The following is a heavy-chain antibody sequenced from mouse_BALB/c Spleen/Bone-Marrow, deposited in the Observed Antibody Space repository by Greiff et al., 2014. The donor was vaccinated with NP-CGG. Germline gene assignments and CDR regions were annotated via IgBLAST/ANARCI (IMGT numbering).Heavy chain of an antibody. D-gene: IGHD4-1*01. Sequence: VTLKESGAELVKPGASVKLSCTASGFNIKDTYMHWAKQRPEQGLEWIGRIDPASDYTQFDSKFQGKATITADTSSNTAYLQLSSLTSEDTAVYYCATLTGTFDYWGQGTTLTVSS. CDR3: ATLTGTFDY. V-gene: IGHV14-3*02. J-gene: IGHJ2*01. CDR1: GFNIKDTY. CDR2: IDPASDYT.